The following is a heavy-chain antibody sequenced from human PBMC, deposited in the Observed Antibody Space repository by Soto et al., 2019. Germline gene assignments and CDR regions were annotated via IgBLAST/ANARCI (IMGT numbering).Heavy chain of an antibody. CDR1: GGSFSVYY. V-gene: IGHV4-34*01. Sequence: SETLSLTCAVYGGSFSVYYWSWIRQPPGKGLEWIGEINHSGSTNYNPSLKSRVTISVDTSKNQFSLKLSSVTAADTAVYYCARGKGSPYYYYMDVWGKGTTVTRLL. J-gene: IGHJ6*03. D-gene: IGHD6-13*01. CDR3: ARGKGSPYYYYMDV. CDR2: INHSGST.